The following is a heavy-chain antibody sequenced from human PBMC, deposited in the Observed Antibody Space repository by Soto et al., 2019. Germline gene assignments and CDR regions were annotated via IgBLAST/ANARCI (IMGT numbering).Heavy chain of an antibody. D-gene: IGHD4-17*01. CDR1: GGTFSSYA. Sequence: QVQLVQSGAEVKKPGSSVKVSCKASGGTFSSYAISWVRQAPGQGLEWMGGIIPIFGTANYAQKFQGRVTITADESTSTAYMELSSLRSADTSVYYCARRVGDYPVIWFDPWGQGPLVTVAA. J-gene: IGHJ5*02. V-gene: IGHV1-69*01. CDR2: IIPIFGTA. CDR3: ARRVGDYPVIWFDP.